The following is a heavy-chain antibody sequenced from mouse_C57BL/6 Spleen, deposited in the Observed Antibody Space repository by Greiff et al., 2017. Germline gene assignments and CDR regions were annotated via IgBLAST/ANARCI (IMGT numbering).Heavy chain of an antibody. CDR1: GFSLTSYG. V-gene: IGHV2-3*01. CDR3: AKSGCYYYGSSYDYAMDY. D-gene: IGHD1-1*01. CDR2: IWGDGST. Sequence: VKVVESGPGLVAPSQSLSITCTVSGFSLTSYGVSWVRQPPGKGLEWLGVIWGDGSTNYHSALISRLSISQDNSKSQVFLKLNSLQTDDTATYYCAKSGCYYYGSSYDYAMDYWGQGTSVTVSS. J-gene: IGHJ4*01.